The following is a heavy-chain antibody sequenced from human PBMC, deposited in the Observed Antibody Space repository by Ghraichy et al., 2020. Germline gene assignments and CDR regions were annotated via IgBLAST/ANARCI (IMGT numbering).Heavy chain of an antibody. D-gene: IGHD2-15*01. V-gene: IGHV3-69-1*01. CDR3: AKFSPFCRGVMCYVNDGLDI. CDR1: GFTLSDSI. Sequence: GGSLRLSCAASGFTLSDSIIDWVRQAPGKGLEWVSSITSNNYRRYADSVRGRFTLYRDNARNLVYLQMDSLTAEDTAVYFCAKFSPFCRGVMCYVNDGLDIWGQGTMVTVSS. CDR2: ITSNNYR. J-gene: IGHJ3*02.